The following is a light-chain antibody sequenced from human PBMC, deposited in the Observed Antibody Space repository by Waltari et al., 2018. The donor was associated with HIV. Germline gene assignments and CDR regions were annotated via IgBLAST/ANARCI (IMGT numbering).Light chain of an antibody. J-gene: IGLJ2*01. V-gene: IGLV2-23*02. CDR2: EVS. CDR1: SSDVGGYNL. Sequence: QPALTQPASVSGSPGQSITISCTGTSSDVGGYNLVSWYQQHPGKAPKLMIYEVSKRPSVFSNRFSGSKSGNTASLTISGLQADDEAYYYCCAYAGSTTYLIFGGGTKLTV. CDR3: CAYAGSTTYLI.